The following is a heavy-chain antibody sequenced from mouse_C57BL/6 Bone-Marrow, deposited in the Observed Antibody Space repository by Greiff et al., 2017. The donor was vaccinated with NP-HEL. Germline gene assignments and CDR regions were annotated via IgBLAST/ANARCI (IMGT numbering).Heavy chain of an antibody. CDR2: INPNNVGT. Sequence: EVQLQQSGPELVKPGASVKISCKASGYTFTDYYMNWVKQSHGKSLEWIGDINPNNVGTSYNQTFKGKATLTVDKSSSTAYMELRSLTSEDSAVYYCATYYSNYGVWGTGTTVTVSS. CDR1: GYTFTDYY. V-gene: IGHV1-26*01. CDR3: ATYYSNYGV. J-gene: IGHJ1*03. D-gene: IGHD2-5*01.